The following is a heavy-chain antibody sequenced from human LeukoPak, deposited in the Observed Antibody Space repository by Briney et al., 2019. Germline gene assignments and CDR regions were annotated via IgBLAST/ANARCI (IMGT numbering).Heavy chain of an antibody. V-gene: IGHV3-30-3*01. J-gene: IGHJ4*02. CDR1: GFTFSSYA. CDR3: ARDMAGFDY. CDR2: ISYDGSNK. D-gene: IGHD5-24*01. Sequence: GGSLRLSCAASGFTFSSYAMHWVRQAPGKGLEWVAVISYDGSNKYYADSVKGRFTISRDNSKNTLYLQMNSLRAEDTAVYYCARDMAGFDYWGQGTLVTVPS.